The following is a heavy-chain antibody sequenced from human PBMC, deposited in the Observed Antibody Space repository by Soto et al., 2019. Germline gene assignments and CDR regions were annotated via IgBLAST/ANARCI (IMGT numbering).Heavy chain of an antibody. CDR2: ISGSGGST. D-gene: IGHD2-15*01. Sequence: EVQLLESGGGLVQPGGSLRLSCAASGFTFSSYAMSWVRQAPGKGLEWVSAISGSGGSTYYADSVKGRFTIPRDNSKNTLHLQMDSMRAEDTAVYYCAKDFPVVAATRGATDAFDIWCQGTMVTVSS. CDR1: GFTFSSYA. CDR3: AKDFPVVAATRGATDAFDI. V-gene: IGHV3-23*01. J-gene: IGHJ3*02.